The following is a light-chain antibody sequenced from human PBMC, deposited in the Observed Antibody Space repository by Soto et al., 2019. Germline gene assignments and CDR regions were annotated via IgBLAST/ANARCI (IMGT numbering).Light chain of an antibody. V-gene: IGLV1-40*01. CDR2: TTN. J-gene: IGLJ2*01. Sequence: QSVLTQPPSVSGAPGQRVTISCTGSSSNIGAGYDVHWYQQLPGTAPKLLIYTTNQRPSGVPDRFSGSKSGTSASLAISGLQSEDEAHYYCAAWNDSLNGVVFGGGTKLTVL. CDR1: SSNIGAGYD. CDR3: AAWNDSLNGVV.